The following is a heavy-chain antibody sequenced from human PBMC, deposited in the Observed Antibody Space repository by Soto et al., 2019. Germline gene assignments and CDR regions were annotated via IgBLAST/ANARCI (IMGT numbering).Heavy chain of an antibody. Sequence: ASVKVSCKASGYTFTSYGMSWVRQAPGQGLEWMGWISAYNGNTNYAQKLQGRVTMTTDTSTSTAYMELRSLRSDDTAVYYCARGVAVAGEPGNWFDPWGQGTLVTVSS. CDR1: GYTFTSYG. J-gene: IGHJ5*02. CDR2: ISAYNGNT. V-gene: IGHV1-18*04. D-gene: IGHD6-19*01. CDR3: ARGVAVAGEPGNWFDP.